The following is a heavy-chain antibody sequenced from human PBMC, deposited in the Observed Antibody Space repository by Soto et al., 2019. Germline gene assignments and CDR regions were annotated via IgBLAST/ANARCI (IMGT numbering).Heavy chain of an antibody. CDR3: AKGYYYDSSGNEPDFDY. CDR1: GFTFSSYG. D-gene: IGHD3-22*01. Sequence: GGSLRLSCAASGFTFSSYGMHWVRQAPGKGLEWVAVISYDGSNKYYADSVKGRFTISRDNSKNTLYLQMNSLRAEDTAVYYCAKGYYYDSSGNEPDFDYWGQGTLVP. CDR2: ISYDGSNK. J-gene: IGHJ4*02. V-gene: IGHV3-30*18.